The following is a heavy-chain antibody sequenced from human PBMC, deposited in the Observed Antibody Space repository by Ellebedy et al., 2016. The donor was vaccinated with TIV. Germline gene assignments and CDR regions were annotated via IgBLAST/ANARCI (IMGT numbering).Heavy chain of an antibody. CDR2: INEDGTTK. D-gene: IGHD4-17*01. J-gene: IGHJ2*01. V-gene: IGHV3-7*01. Sequence: GESLKISCTASGFTLNNYWMTWVRQAPGKGLEWVANINEDGTTKHYVDSVRGRFTISRDFAGNSLFLQMNSLGAEDTAVYYCARAIYGASYLWGRGTLVTVSS. CDR3: ARAIYGASYL. CDR1: GFTLNNYW.